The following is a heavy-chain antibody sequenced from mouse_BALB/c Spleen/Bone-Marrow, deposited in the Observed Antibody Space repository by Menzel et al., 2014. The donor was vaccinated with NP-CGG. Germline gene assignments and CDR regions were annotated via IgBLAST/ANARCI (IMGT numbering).Heavy chain of an antibody. J-gene: IGHJ4*01. Sequence: VQLQQPGAELVKPGAPVKLSCTASGFNIKDTYMHWVKQRPEQGLEWIGRIDPANGNTKYDPKFQGKATITADTSSNTAYLQLSSLTSEDTAVYYCALLLRYYAMDYWGQGTSVTVSS. CDR3: ALLLRYYAMDY. D-gene: IGHD1-1*01. CDR2: IDPANGNT. CDR1: GFNIKDTY. V-gene: IGHV14-3*02.